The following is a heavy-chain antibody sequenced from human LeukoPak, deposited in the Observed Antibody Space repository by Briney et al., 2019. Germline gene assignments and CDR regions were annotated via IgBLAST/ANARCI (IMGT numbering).Heavy chain of an antibody. CDR2: IYYSGST. Sequence: PSETLSLTCTVSGGSISSGSYYWGWIRQPPGKGLEWVGSIYYSGSTYYNPSLKSRVTISVDTSKKQFSLKLNSVTAADTAVYYCAREVAASSWSYWGQGTLVTVS. V-gene: IGHV4-39*01. D-gene: IGHD6-13*01. CDR1: GGSISSGSYY. J-gene: IGHJ4*02. CDR3: AREVAASSWSY.